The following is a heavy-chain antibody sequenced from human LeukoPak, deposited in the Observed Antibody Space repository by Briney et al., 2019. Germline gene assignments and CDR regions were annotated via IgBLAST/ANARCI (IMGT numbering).Heavy chain of an antibody. D-gene: IGHD5-18*01. CDR1: GYTFTGYY. V-gene: IGHV1-2*02. CDR3: ARLRRYGPIIFLGNSDY. J-gene: IGHJ4*02. CDR2: INPNSGGT. Sequence: ASVKVSCKASGYTFTGYYIHWVRQAPGQGLEWMGSINPNSGGTNYAQKFQGRITMTWDTSINTAYMELSRLRSDDTAVYYCARLRRYGPIIFLGNSDYWGQGTLVTVSS.